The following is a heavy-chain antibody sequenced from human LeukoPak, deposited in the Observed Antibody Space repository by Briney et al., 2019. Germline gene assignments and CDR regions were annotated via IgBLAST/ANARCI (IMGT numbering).Heavy chain of an antibody. Sequence: NPGGSLRLSCAASGFTFSDHSMNWVRQAPGKGLEWVSHISSRSTYTYYADSVKGRFTISRDNARNSLSLQMDSLRDEDTGVYYCARDRGVQVTPRFDPWGQGTLVTVSS. J-gene: IGHJ5*02. CDR1: GFTFSDHS. CDR2: ISSRSTYT. V-gene: IGHV3-21*06. D-gene: IGHD3-10*01. CDR3: ARDRGVQVTPRFDP.